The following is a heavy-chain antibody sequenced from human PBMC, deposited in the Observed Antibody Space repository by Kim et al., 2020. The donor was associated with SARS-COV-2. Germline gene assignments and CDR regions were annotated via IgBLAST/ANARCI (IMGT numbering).Heavy chain of an antibody. D-gene: IGHD4-17*01. V-gene: IGHV1-2*02. CDR3: ARQDYGDYNWFDP. J-gene: IGHJ5*02. Sequence: YAQKFQGGVTMTRDTSISTAYMELSRLRSDDTAMYYCARQDYGDYNWFDPWGQGTLVTVSS.